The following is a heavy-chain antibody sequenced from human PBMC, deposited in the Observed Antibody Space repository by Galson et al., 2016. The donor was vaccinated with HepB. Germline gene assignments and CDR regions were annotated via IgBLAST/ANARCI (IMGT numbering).Heavy chain of an antibody. V-gene: IGHV1-2*04. CDR3: AREQRRVRNSYYSYGLGV. J-gene: IGHJ6*02. D-gene: IGHD1-14*01. CDR2: INPNSGGT. Sequence: SVKVSCKASGYTFTGYYMRWVRQAPGQGLEWMGWINPNSGGTNYAQKFQGWVTMTRDTSISTAYMELSRLRSDDTAVYCCAREQRRVRNSYYSYGLGVWGQGTTVTVSS. CDR1: GYTFTGYY.